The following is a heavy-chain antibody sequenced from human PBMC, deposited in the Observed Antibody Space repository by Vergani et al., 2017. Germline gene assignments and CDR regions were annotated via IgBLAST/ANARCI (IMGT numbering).Heavy chain of an antibody. CDR1: GYTFSNYY. CDR3: ARDRWFGELLSYYYGMDV. D-gene: IGHD3-10*01. CDR2: ISAYNGNT. V-gene: IGHV1-18*01. J-gene: IGHJ6*02. Sequence: QVQVVQSGAEVKKSGASVKVSCKTSGYTFSNYYMHWVRQAPGQGLEWMGWISAYNGNTNYAQKLQGRVTMTTDTSTSTAYMELRSLRSDDTAVYYCARDRWFGELLSYYYGMDVWGQGTTVTVSS.